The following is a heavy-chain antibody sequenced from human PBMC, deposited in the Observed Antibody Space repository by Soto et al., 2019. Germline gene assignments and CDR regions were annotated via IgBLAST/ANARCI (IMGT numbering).Heavy chain of an antibody. Sequence: QVQLVQSGAEVKKPGASVKFSCKASGYTFTSYGISWVRQAPGQGLEWMGWISAYNGNTNYAQKLRGRVTMTTDTSPRTAYMELRSVRSYDTAVYYCAREDPPSVNWGQGTLVTVSS. J-gene: IGHJ4*02. CDR1: GYTFTSYG. CDR2: ISAYNGNT. V-gene: IGHV1-18*01. CDR3: AREDPPSVN. D-gene: IGHD2-2*01.